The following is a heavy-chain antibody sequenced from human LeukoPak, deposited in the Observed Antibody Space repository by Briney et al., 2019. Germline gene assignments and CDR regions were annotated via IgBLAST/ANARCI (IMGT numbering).Heavy chain of an antibody. J-gene: IGHJ6*02. CDR1: GGSISSSSYY. Sequence: SETLSLTCTVSGGSISSSSYYWGWIRQPPGKGLEWIGSIYYSGSTYYNPSLKSRVTISVDTSKNQFSLKLSSVTAADTAVYYCARLAAAPGGGVAYYYYGMDVWGQGTTVTVSS. V-gene: IGHV4-39*01. CDR2: IYYSGST. CDR3: ARLAAAPGGGVAYYYYGMDV. D-gene: IGHD6-13*01.